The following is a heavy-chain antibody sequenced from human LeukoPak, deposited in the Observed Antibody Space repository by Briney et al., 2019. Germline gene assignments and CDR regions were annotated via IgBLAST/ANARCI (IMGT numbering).Heavy chain of an antibody. J-gene: IGHJ4*02. CDR2: INHSGST. CDR3: ARIGSSRPPYYFDY. D-gene: IGHD1-26*01. CDR1: GGSFSGYY. Sequence: SETLSLTCAVYGGSFSGYYWSWIRQPPGKGLEWIGEINHSGSTNYNPSLKSRVTISVDTSKNQFSLKLSSVTAADTAVYYCARIGSSRPPYYFDYWGQGTLVTVSS. V-gene: IGHV4-34*01.